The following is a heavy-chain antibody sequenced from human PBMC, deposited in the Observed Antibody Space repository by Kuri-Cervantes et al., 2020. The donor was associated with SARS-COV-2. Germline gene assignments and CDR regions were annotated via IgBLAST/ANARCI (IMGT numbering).Heavy chain of an antibody. CDR3: AKDGGIFGVVILGYFDY. CDR2: ISSSSSYI. V-gene: IGHV3-21*04. D-gene: IGHD3-3*01. Sequence: GGSLRLSCAASGFTFSSYSMNWVRQAPGKGLEWVSSISSSSSYIYYADSVKGRFTISRDNAKNSLYLQMNSLRAEDTAVYYCAKDGGIFGVVILGYFDYWGQGTLVTVSS. J-gene: IGHJ4*02. CDR1: GFTFSSYS.